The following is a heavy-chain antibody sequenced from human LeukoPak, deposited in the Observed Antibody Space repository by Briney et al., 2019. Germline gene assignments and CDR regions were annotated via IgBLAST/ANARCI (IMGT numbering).Heavy chain of an antibody. V-gene: IGHV4-59*01. D-gene: IGHD4-11*01. CDR1: GGSTSSYY. CDR3: ARERTTGREFDY. J-gene: IGHJ4*02. CDR2: IYYSGST. Sequence: SETLSLTCNVSGGSTSSYYWSWIRQPPGKGLEWIGYIYYSGSTNYNPSLKSRVTISVDASKNQFSLKLSSVTAADTAVYYCARERTTGREFDYWGQGTLVTVSS.